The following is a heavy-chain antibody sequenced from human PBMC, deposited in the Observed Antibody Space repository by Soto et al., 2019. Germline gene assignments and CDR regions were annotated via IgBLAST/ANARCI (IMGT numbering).Heavy chain of an antibody. CDR3: AKFPRGERATD. Sequence: QVQLVQSGGEVKKPGASVTVSCKASGYTFINYHITWVRQAPGQGLDWIAWINTYNGRTDYAQRCQGRVTMTRDTSTSTAYMELRNMGSEDTAVYFFAKFPRGERATDWGQGTLVTVSS. J-gene: IGHJ4*02. CDR1: GYTFINYH. V-gene: IGHV1-18*01. CDR2: INTYNGRT. D-gene: IGHD4-4*01.